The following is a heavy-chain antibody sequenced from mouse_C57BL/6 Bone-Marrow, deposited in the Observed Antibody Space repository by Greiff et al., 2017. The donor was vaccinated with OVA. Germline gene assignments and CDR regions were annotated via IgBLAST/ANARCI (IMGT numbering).Heavy chain of an antibody. CDR1: GFSLTSYG. J-gene: IGHJ4*01. V-gene: IGHV2-6*03. CDR2: IWSDGST. D-gene: IGHD1-1*01. Sequence: VQLQESGPGLVAPSQSLSITCTVSGFSLTSYGVHWVRQPPGKGLEWLVVIWSDGSTTYNSALKSRLSISKDNSKSQVFLKMNSLQTDDTAMYYCARGSNYYGSSSYYAMDYWGQGTSVTVSS. CDR3: ARGSNYYGSSSYYAMDY.